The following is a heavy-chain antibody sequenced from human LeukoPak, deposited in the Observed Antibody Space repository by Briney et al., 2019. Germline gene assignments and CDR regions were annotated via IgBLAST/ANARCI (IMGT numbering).Heavy chain of an antibody. V-gene: IGHV3-48*02. Sequence: GSLRLSCAASGFTFSSYSMNWVRQAPGKGLEWVSYISSSSSPIYYADSVKGRFTIFRDNAKNSLYLQMNSLRDEDTAVYYCARIPYYYDSSGSDAFDIWGQGTMVTVSS. CDR1: GFTFSSYS. CDR3: ARIPYYYDSSGSDAFDI. CDR2: ISSSSSPI. J-gene: IGHJ3*02. D-gene: IGHD3-22*01.